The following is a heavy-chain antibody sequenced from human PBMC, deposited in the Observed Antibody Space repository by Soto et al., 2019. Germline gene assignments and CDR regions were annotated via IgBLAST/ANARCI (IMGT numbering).Heavy chain of an antibody. CDR1: GYTFTSYY. V-gene: IGHV1-46*03. CDR2: INPSGGST. D-gene: IGHD6-19*01. J-gene: IGHJ6*02. Sequence: QVQLVQSGAEVKKPGASVKVSCKASGYTFTSYYMHWVRQAPGQGLEWMGIINPSGGSTSYAQKFTGRVNMTRDTSTSTVYMELSSLRSEDTAVYYCARAGTDYYYGMDVWGQGTTVTVSS. CDR3: ARAGTDYYYGMDV.